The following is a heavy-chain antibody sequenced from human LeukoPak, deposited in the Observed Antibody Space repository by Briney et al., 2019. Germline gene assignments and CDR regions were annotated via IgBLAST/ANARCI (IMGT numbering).Heavy chain of an antibody. CDR3: ARDERYDSSGYPFDY. V-gene: IGHV1-2*02. Sequence: GASVKVSCKASGGTFSSYAISWVRQAPGQGLEWMGWINPNSGGTNYAQKFQGRVTMTRDTSIITAYMELSRLSSDDTAVYYCARDERYDSSGYPFDYWGQGTLVTVSS. D-gene: IGHD3-22*01. J-gene: IGHJ4*02. CDR2: INPNSGGT. CDR1: GGTFSSYA.